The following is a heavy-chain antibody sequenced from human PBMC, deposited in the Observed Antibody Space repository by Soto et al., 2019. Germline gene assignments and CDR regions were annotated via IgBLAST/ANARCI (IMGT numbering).Heavy chain of an antibody. V-gene: IGHV3-23*01. J-gene: IGHJ3*02. Sequence: EVQLLESGGGLVQPGGSLRLSCAASGFSFINYGMSWVRQAPGKGPEWVSFISGSGGSTYYADSVKGRFTISRDTSKKMLYLQTNSLRAEDTAVYFCSKDAYDFEAFDIWGQGTVVTVSS. CDR2: ISGSGGST. CDR1: GFSFINYG. D-gene: IGHD3-3*01. CDR3: SKDAYDFEAFDI.